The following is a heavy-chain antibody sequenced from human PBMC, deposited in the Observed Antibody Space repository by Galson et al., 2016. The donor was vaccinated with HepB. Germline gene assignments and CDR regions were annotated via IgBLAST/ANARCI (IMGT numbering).Heavy chain of an antibody. CDR1: GGSVSSGGYF. V-gene: IGHV4-31*03. Sequence: TLSLTCTISGGSVSSGGYFCWSWIRQHPGKGLEWIGYIFYSGGTYNNPSLKSRVSISVDTSKKQFSLKLSSVTAADTAVYYCAGGGDSRGYYLDSWGQGILVTVSS. J-gene: IGHJ4*02. CDR3: AGGGDSRGYYLDS. CDR2: IFYSGGT. D-gene: IGHD3-22*01.